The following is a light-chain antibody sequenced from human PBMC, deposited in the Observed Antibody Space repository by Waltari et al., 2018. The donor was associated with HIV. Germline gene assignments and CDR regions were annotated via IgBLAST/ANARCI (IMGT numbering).Light chain of an antibody. J-gene: IGLJ3*02. CDR3: AAWDDSLNGSWV. CDR2: SNN. CDR1: SSNIGSNT. Sequence: QSVLTQPPSASGTPGQRVTISCSGSSSNIGSNTVNWYQQLPGTAPKLLIYSNNQRPSGVPDRFSGSKSGPSASLAISGLQSEDEADYYCAAWDDSLNGSWVFGGGTKLTVL. V-gene: IGLV1-44*01.